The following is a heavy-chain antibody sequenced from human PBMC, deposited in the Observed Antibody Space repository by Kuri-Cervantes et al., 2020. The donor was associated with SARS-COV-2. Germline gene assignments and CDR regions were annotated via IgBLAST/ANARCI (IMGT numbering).Heavy chain of an antibody. J-gene: IGHJ5*02. V-gene: IGHV4-34*01. Sequence: GSLRLSCAVYGGSFSGYYWSWIRQPPGKGLEWIGEINHSGSTNYNPSLKSRVTISVDTSKNQFSLKLSSVTAADTAVYYCARAVKRFDHWGQGTLVTVSS. CDR1: GGSFSGYY. CDR2: INHSGST. D-gene: IGHD2/OR15-2a*01. CDR3: ARAVKRFDH.